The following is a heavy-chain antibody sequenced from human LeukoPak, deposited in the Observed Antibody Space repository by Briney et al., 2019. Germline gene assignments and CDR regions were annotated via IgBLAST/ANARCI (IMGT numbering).Heavy chain of an antibody. CDR2: ISGSGGST. CDR3: AKDRTGYCSGGSGFEPFDY. CDR1: GFTFSSYA. V-gene: IGHV3-23*01. D-gene: IGHD2-15*01. Sequence: GGSLRLSCAASGFTFSSYAMSWVRQAPGKGLEWVSAISGSGGSTYYADSVKGRFTISRDNSKNTLYLQMNSLRAEDTAVYYCAKDRTGYCSGGSGFEPFDYWGQGTLVTVSS. J-gene: IGHJ4*02.